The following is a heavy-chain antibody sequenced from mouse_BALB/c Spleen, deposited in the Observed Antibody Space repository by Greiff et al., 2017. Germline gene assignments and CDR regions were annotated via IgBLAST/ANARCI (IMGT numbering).Heavy chain of an antibody. CDR2: ISDGGSYT. V-gene: IGHV5-4*02. CDR1: GFTFSDYY. CDR3: ARGGWYYFDY. D-gene: IGHD2-3*01. Sequence: EVKLVESGGGLVKPGGSLKLSCAASGFTFSDYYMYWVRQTPEKRLEWVATISDGGSYTYYPDSVKGRFTISRDNAKNNLYLQMSSLKSEDTAMYYCARGGWYYFDYWGQGTTLTVSS. J-gene: IGHJ2*01.